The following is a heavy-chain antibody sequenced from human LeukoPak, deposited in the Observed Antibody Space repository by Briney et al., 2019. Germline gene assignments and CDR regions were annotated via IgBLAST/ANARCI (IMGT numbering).Heavy chain of an antibody. CDR3: EKDSHLDV. CDR1: GGSISGTDLY. CDR2: IHSSGNS. V-gene: IGHV4-39*01. D-gene: IGHD2-15*01. Sequence: SETLSLTCTVSGGSISGTDLYWGWIRQLPGKGLEWIGNIHSSGNSFGHPSLKSRGTISVDTSKNQFSLKLSSVTAADTAVYYCEKDSHLDVWGQGTTVTVSS. J-gene: IGHJ6*02.